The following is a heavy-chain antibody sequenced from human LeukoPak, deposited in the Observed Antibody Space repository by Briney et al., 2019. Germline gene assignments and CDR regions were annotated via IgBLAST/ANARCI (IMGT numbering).Heavy chain of an antibody. CDR1: GGSISSSSYY. CDR3: AVYYYGSGSYYNIDGGAYNY. CDR2: IYYSGST. D-gene: IGHD3-10*01. V-gene: IGHV4-39*01. Sequence: SETLSLTCTVSGGSISSSSYYWGWLRQPPGKGLEWIGSIYYSGSTYYNPSLKSRVTISVDTSKNQFSLKLSSVTAADTAVYYCAVYYYGSGSYYNIDGGAYNYWGQGTLVTVSS. J-gene: IGHJ4*02.